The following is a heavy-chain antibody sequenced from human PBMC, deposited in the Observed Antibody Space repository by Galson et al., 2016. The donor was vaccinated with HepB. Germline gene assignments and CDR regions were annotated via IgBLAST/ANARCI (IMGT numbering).Heavy chain of an antibody. CDR1: GGSITNNNW. J-gene: IGHJ6*02. Sequence: SETLSLTCAVSGGSITNNNWWSWVRQSPGKGLEWIGEIHHRGSVHYNPSLKSRLTLSVDKSKNHFSLNLFSVTAADTAVYYWARSWAATHEYYYYGINVWGHGTAVSVSS. D-gene: IGHD6-13*01. CDR3: ARSWAATHEYYYYGINV. V-gene: IGHV4-4*02. CDR2: IHHRGSV.